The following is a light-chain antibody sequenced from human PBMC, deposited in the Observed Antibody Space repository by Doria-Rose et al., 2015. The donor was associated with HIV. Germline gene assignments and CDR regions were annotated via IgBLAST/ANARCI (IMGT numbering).Light chain of an antibody. V-gene: IGKV1-9*01. J-gene: IGKJ3*01. Sequence: ASQGIGDHLAWYQQKPGKAPNLLICEASTLLGGVPSRFSGSGSGTEFSLTINSLQSEDFAAYYCQQLKSYPFTFGPGTRVDIK. CDR2: EAS. CDR3: QQLKSYPFT. CDR1: QGIGDH.